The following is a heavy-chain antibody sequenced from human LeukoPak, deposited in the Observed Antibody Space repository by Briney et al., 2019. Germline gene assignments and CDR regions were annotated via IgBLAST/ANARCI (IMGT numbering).Heavy chain of an antibody. D-gene: IGHD3-10*01. CDR3: ARRLVGQTFDY. CDR1: GGSVSSNNYQ. Sequence: SETLSLTCIVSGGSVSSNNYQWNWIRQPPGKGLEWIGDIYYTGSTNYNPSLKSRVTISVDTSKNQFSLKLSSVTAAATAVYYCARRLVGQTFDYWGQGTLVTVSS. CDR2: IYYTGST. V-gene: IGHV4-61*01. J-gene: IGHJ4*02.